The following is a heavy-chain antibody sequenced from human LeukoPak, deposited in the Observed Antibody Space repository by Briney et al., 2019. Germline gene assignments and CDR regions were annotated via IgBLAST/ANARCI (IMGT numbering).Heavy chain of an antibody. CDR1: GGTFSSYA. Sequence: GASVNVSCKASGGTFSSYAISWVRQAPGQGLEWMGGIIPIFGTANYAQKFQGRVTITADESTSTAYMELSSLRSEDTAVYYCAREYSSSSGIVFDPWGQGTLVTVSS. D-gene: IGHD6-6*01. CDR2: IIPIFGTA. J-gene: IGHJ5*02. V-gene: IGHV1-69*13. CDR3: AREYSSSSGIVFDP.